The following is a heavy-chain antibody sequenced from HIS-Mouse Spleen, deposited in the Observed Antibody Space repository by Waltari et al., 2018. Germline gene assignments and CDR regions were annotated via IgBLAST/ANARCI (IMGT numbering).Heavy chain of an antibody. J-gene: IGHJ3*02. CDR3: ASSDAFDI. Sequence: QLQLQESGPGLVKPSETLSLTCTVSGGSISSSSYYWGWIRQPPGKGLEWIGSIYYSGRTYYNPSLKSRVTISVDTSKNQCSLKLSSVTAADTAVYYCASSDAFDIWGQGTMVTVSS. V-gene: IGHV4-39*07. CDR1: GGSISSSSYY. CDR2: IYYSGRT.